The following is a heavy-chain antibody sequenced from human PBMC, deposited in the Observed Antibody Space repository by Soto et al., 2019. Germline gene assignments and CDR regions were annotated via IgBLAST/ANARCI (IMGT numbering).Heavy chain of an antibody. D-gene: IGHD3-22*01. CDR3: LIDGCYPGLDDSGYYYSTPRDYGLDD. V-gene: IGHV1-18*01. Sequence: QVQLVQSGAEVKKPGASVKVSCKASGYTFTTYGISWVRQAPGQGLEWLGWISSYNDNTNYAQKLQGRVTMTTDTSKGTQYLERRSMRTNDTAVNYCLIDGCYPGLDDSGYYYSTPRDYGLDDWGQGTTVTVSS. J-gene: IGHJ6*02. CDR2: ISSYNDNT. CDR1: GYTFTTYG.